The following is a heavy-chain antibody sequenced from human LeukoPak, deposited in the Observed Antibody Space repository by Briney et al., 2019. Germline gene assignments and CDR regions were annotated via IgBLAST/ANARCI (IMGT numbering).Heavy chain of an antibody. V-gene: IGHV3-15*01. Sequence: GGSLRLSCAASGFTFTNAWMSWVRQAPGKGLEWVGRIKSKADGRTTDCAAPVKGRFTISGDDPKNTLYLQMNNLKTEDTAVYYCTTGFPNYGDYRGYFQHWGQGTLVTVAS. J-gene: IGHJ1*01. CDR3: TTGFPNYGDYRGYFQH. CDR1: GFTFTNAW. D-gene: IGHD4-17*01. CDR2: IKSKADGRTT.